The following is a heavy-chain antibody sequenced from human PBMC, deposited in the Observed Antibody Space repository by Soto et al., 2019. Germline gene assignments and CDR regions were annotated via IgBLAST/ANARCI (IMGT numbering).Heavy chain of an antibody. CDR1: GLTVSNSY. Sequence: GGSLRLSCAASGLTVSNSYMNWVRQAPGKGLEWVSIIYSGGTTYYADSVKGRFTISRDNSKNILYLQMHSLRADDTAVYYCARDTTVTTPTYFASWGQGTLVTVSS. CDR3: ARDTTVTTPTYFAS. D-gene: IGHD4-17*01. V-gene: IGHV3-66*01. J-gene: IGHJ4*02. CDR2: IYSGGTT.